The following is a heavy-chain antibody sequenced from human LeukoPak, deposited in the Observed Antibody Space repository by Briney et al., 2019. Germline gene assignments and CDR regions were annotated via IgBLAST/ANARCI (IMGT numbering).Heavy chain of an antibody. D-gene: IGHD1-26*01. Sequence: GGSLRLSCAASGFTFSSSAMSWVRQVPGKGLEWVSGISASGGSTSYADSVRGRFTISRDNSKNTLYVQMNSLRAEDTAVYYCAKLLVVGAPRWDYWGQGTLVTVSS. V-gene: IGHV3-23*01. CDR3: AKLLVVGAPRWDY. CDR2: ISASGGST. CDR1: GFTFSSSA. J-gene: IGHJ4*02.